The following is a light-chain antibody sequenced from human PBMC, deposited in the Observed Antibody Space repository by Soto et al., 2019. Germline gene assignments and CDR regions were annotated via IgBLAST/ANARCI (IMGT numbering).Light chain of an antibody. CDR3: SSYTSSSTIGV. J-gene: IGLJ2*01. Sequence: QSALTQPASVSGSPGQSITISCTGTSSDVGGYNYVSWYQQHPGKAPKLMIYDVSNRPSGVSNRFSGSKSGNTASLTISGLQAEDEADDYCSSYTSSSTIGVFGGGTKVTVL. CDR2: DVS. CDR1: SSDVGGYNY. V-gene: IGLV2-14*01.